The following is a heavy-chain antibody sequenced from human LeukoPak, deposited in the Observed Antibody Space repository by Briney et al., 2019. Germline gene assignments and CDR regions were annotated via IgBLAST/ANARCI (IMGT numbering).Heavy chain of an antibody. Sequence: GGSLRLSCVASGLSFRSYAMNWVRQAPGKGLECISTISDDSSFTYYADSVKGRSAISRDDAKNLLSLQMISLRVEDTAVYYCARAGPRSDGYNSDYWGQGTLVTVSS. CDR3: ARAGPRSDGYNSDY. D-gene: IGHD5-24*01. CDR1: GLSFRSYA. J-gene: IGHJ4*02. CDR2: ISDDSSFT. V-gene: IGHV3-21*01.